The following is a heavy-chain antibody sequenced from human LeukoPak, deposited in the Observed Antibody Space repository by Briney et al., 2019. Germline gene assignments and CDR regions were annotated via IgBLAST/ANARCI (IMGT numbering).Heavy chain of an antibody. CDR3: ARTVTTAILYYYYYMDV. CDR1: GGSISSHY. D-gene: IGHD1-7*01. J-gene: IGHJ6*03. Sequence: SETLSLTCTVSGGSISSHYWSWIRQPPGKGLEWIGYIYYSGSTKYNPSLKSRVTISVDTSKNQFSLKLSSVTAADTAVYYCARTVTTAILYYYYYMDVWGKGTTVTVSS. CDR2: IYYSGST. V-gene: IGHV4-59*11.